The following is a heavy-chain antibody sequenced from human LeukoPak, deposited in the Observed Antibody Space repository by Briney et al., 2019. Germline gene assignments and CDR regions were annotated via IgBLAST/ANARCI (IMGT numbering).Heavy chain of an antibody. CDR2: ILNDGSSK. J-gene: IGHJ3*02. D-gene: IGHD6-13*01. CDR1: GFTFSRYG. V-gene: IGHV3-33*05. Sequence: GGSLRLSCAVSGFTFSRYGMHWVRQAPGKGLEWVGVILNDGSSKYYADSVKGRFTISRDNSKNTLYLQMNSLRAEDTAVYYCASLGIAGDAFDIWAKGQWSPSLQ. CDR3: ASLGIAGDAFDI.